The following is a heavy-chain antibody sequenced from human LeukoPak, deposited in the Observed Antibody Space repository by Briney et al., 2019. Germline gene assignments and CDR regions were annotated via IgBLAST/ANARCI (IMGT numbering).Heavy chain of an antibody. D-gene: IGHD2-15*01. V-gene: IGHV3-21*01. CDR1: GFTFSSYS. J-gene: IGHJ4*02. CDR3: ARAHLYCSGGSCYSDY. CDR2: ISSSSSYI. Sequence: GGSLRLSCAASGFTFSSYSMDWVRQAPGKGLEWVSSISSSSSYIYYADSVKGRFTVSRDNAKNSLYLQMNSLRAEDTAVYYCARAHLYCSGGSCYSDYWGQGTLVTVSS.